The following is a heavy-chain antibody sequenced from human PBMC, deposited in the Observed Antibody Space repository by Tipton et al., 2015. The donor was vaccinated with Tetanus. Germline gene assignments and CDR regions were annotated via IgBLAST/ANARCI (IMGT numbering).Heavy chain of an antibody. V-gene: IGHV4-39*02. CDR2: INHSGTT. Sequence: GLVKPSETLSLTCIVSGGSMSGSGHYGAWVRQSPGKGLEWIGEINHSGTTYYNASLKSRLTMSVDTSEQHFSLNLNSVTASDTAMYYCARRRYTWNRGGFDLWGQGTMVTVSS. CDR3: ARRRYTWNRGGFDL. J-gene: IGHJ3*01. D-gene: IGHD1-20*01. CDR1: GGSMSGSGHY.